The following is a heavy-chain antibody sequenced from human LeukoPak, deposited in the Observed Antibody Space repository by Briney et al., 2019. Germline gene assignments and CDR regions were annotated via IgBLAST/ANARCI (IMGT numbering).Heavy chain of an antibody. CDR3: ARDSGYQLLFGRFDP. CDR1: GFTFSSYS. Sequence: GGSLRLSCAASGFTFSSYSINWVRQAPGKGLEWVSSISSSSSYIYYADSVKGRFTISRDNTKNSLYLQMNRLRAEDTAVYYCARDSGYQLLFGRFDPWGQGTLVTVPS. J-gene: IGHJ5*02. CDR2: ISSSSSYI. V-gene: IGHV3-21*01. D-gene: IGHD2-2*01.